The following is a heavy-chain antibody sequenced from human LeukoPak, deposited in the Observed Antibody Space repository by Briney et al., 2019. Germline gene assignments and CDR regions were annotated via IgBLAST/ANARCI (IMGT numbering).Heavy chain of an antibody. Sequence: ASVKVSCKASGYTFTSYYMHWVRQAPGQGLEWMGWISAYNGNTNYAQNLQGRVTMTTDTSTSTAYMELRSLRSGDTAVYYCARDYYDSSVYFDYWGQGTLVTVSS. V-gene: IGHV1-18*04. CDR2: ISAYNGNT. CDR3: ARDYYDSSVYFDY. D-gene: IGHD3-22*01. CDR1: GYTFTSYY. J-gene: IGHJ4*02.